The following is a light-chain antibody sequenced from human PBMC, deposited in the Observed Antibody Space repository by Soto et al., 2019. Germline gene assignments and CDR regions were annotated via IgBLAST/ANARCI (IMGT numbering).Light chain of an antibody. Sequence: QSVLTQPPSASGSPGQSVTISCTGTGSDVGDYNYVSWYQQHPGKAPKLIIYEVNKRPSGVPDRFSGSKSGNTASLTVSGLQAEDEGNYYCSSYTGSSYVFGTGTKLTVL. CDR3: SSYTGSSYV. CDR2: EVN. J-gene: IGLJ1*01. CDR1: GSDVGDYNY. V-gene: IGLV2-8*01.